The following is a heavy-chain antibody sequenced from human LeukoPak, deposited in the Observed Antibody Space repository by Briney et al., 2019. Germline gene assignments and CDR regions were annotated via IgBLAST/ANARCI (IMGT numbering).Heavy chain of an antibody. CDR2: ISFSGTYI. J-gene: IGHJ6*04. Sequence: PGGSLRLSCAASGFTSSAYSLNWVRQAPGKGLEWISSISFSGTYIYYADSVRGRITISRDNAKNSLYLQMNSLRAEDTAVYYCAELGITMIGGVWGKGTTVTISS. D-gene: IGHD3-10*02. CDR3: AELGITMIGGV. CDR1: GFTSSAYS. V-gene: IGHV3-21*01.